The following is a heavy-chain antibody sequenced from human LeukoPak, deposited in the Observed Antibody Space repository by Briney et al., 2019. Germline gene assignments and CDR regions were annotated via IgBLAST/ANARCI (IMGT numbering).Heavy chain of an antibody. D-gene: IGHD3-10*01. CDR3: ARGRGTGSYYGS. CDR1: GGSIRSSYYY. J-gene: IGHJ5*02. CDR2: IYDSGST. V-gene: IGHV4-39*07. Sequence: PSETLSLTCTVSGGSIRSSYYYWGWIRQPPGKGLEWIGSIYDSGSTYYNPSLKSRVTISVDTSKNQFSLKMNSVTAADTGIYYCARGRGTGSYYGSWGQGTLVTVSS.